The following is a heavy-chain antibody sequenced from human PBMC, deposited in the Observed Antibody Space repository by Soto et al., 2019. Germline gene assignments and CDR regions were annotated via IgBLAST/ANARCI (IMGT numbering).Heavy chain of an antibody. D-gene: IGHD2-15*01. Sequence: QVQLVQSGAEVKKPGSSVKVSCKASGGTFSSYAISWVRQAPGQGLEWMGGIIPIFGTANYAQKFQGRVTITADEPTSTAYMEMSSLRSEDTAVYYCAREWGYCSGGSCYPGEIDYWGQGTLVTVSS. CDR1: GGTFSSYA. CDR3: AREWGYCSGGSCYPGEIDY. J-gene: IGHJ4*02. CDR2: IIPIFGTA. V-gene: IGHV1-69*12.